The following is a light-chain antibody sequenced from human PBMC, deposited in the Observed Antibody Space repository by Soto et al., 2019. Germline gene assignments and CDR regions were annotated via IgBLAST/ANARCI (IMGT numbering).Light chain of an antibody. CDR1: EYIGTW. J-gene: IGKJ4*01. V-gene: IGKV1-12*01. CDR3: QQGASFPLA. Sequence: DIQMTQSPSSVSASVGDTVTITWRASEYIGTWLAWYQQKPGKAPNLLISAASSLQSGVPTRFSGSGSGTDFTLTISSLQPEDFATYFCQQGASFPLAFGGGTKVEIK. CDR2: AAS.